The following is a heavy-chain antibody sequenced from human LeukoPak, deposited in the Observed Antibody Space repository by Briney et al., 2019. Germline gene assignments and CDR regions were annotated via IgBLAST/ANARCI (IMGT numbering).Heavy chain of an antibody. CDR2: INRNSGGT. Sequence: ASVKVFCKTSGYTFTDYHMHWVRQAPGQGLEWMGWINRNSGGTNYAQKYQGRVTMTRDTSISTTYMELSSLTSDDTAVYYCGLVTPGNWWFDPWGQGTLVTVSS. J-gene: IGHJ5*02. CDR1: GYTFTDYH. CDR3: GLVTPGNWWFDP. V-gene: IGHV1-2*02. D-gene: IGHD2-21*02.